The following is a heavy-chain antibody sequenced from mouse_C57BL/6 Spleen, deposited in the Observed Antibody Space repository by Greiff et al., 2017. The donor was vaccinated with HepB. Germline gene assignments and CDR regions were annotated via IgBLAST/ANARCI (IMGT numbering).Heavy chain of an antibody. CDR2: ISNLAYSI. J-gene: IGHJ3*01. Sequence: EVKLVESGGGLVQPGGSLKLSCAASGFTFSDYGMAWVRQAPRKGPEWVAFISNLAYSIYYADTVTGRFTISRENAKNTLYLEMSSLRSEDTAMYYCARPHYYGSSSFAYWGQGTLVTVSA. D-gene: IGHD1-1*01. CDR1: GFTFSDYG. V-gene: IGHV5-15*01. CDR3: ARPHYYGSSSFAY.